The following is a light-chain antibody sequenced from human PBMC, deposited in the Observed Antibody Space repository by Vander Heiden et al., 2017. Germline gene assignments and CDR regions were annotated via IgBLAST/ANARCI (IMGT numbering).Light chain of an antibody. Sequence: QSALTPPASVSGSPGQSITISCTGTSSDIGVYNYVSWYQQHPGKAPKLMIYEVSNRPSGVSDRFSGSKSGNTASLTISGLQAEDEADYYCSSYTNSGTYVFGTGTKVTVL. CDR2: EVS. CDR1: SSDIGVYNY. CDR3: SSYTNSGTYV. J-gene: IGLJ1*01. V-gene: IGLV2-14*01.